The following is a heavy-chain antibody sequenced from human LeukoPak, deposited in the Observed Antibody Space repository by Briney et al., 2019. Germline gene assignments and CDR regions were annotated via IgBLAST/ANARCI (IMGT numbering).Heavy chain of an antibody. CDR3: ARGKFSYDL. CDR1: GYIFTSNS. Sequence: ASVRVSCKPSGYIFTSNSITWVRQAPGQQLEWMGWISTFNGYTKYAQNLQGRITMTRDTSTRTVYLEMRNLRSDDTAVYFCARGKFSYDLWGQGTLVTVSS. V-gene: IGHV1-18*04. J-gene: IGHJ5*02. CDR2: ISTFNGYT. D-gene: IGHD3-10*01.